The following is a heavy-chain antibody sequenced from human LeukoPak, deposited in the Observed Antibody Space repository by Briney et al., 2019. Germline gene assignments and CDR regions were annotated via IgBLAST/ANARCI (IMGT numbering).Heavy chain of an antibody. J-gene: IGHJ3*02. D-gene: IGHD3-22*01. CDR1: GFTVSSNY. V-gene: IGHV3-53*01. Sequence: LAGGSLRLSCAASGFTVSSNYMSWVRQAPGKGLEWVSVIYSGGSTYYADSVKGRSTISRDNSKNTLYLQMNSLRAEDTAVYYCAKGSSGYYDAFDIWGQGTMVTVSS. CDR3: AKGSSGYYDAFDI. CDR2: IYSGGST.